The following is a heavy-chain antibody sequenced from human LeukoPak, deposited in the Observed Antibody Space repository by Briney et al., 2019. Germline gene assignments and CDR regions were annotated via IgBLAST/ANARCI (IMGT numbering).Heavy chain of an antibody. D-gene: IGHD2-2*01. CDR3: ARGPYCSSPSCYFAFDP. Sequence: PSETLSLTCTVSGGSISSGGYYWSWIRQHPGKGLEWIGYIYYSGSTYYNPSLKSRVTISVDTSKNQFSLKLSSVTAADTAVYYCARGPYCSSPSCYFAFDPRGPGTLGTASS. CDR1: GGSISSGGYY. V-gene: IGHV4-31*03. CDR2: IYYSGST. J-gene: IGHJ5*02.